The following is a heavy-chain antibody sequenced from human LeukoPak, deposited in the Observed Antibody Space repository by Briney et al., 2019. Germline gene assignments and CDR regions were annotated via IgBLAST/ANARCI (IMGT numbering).Heavy chain of an antibody. CDR3: ARTYDHTGSHYYYYMDV. Sequence: GGSLRLSCAASGFTFSSYGMHWVRQAPGKGLEWVAFIRYDGSNKYYADSVKGRFTISRDNAKNSLSLQMNSLSAEDTAVYFCARTYDHTGSHYYYYMDVWGKGTTVTVSS. D-gene: IGHD3-22*01. CDR1: GFTFSSYG. V-gene: IGHV3-30*02. CDR2: IRYDGSNK. J-gene: IGHJ6*03.